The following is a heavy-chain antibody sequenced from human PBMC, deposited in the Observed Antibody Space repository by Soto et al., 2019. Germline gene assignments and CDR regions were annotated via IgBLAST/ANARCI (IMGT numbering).Heavy chain of an antibody. Sequence: SETLSLTCTVSGGSISSYYWSWIRQPPGKGLEWIGYIYYSGSTNYNPSLKSRVTISVDTSKNQFSLKLSSVTAADTAVYYCARLGGTYCSSTSCEDIPYYYYYYMDVWGKGTTVTVSS. CDR2: IYYSGST. CDR1: GGSISSYY. D-gene: IGHD2-2*01. J-gene: IGHJ6*03. CDR3: ARLGGTYCSSTSCEDIPYYYYYYMDV. V-gene: IGHV4-59*08.